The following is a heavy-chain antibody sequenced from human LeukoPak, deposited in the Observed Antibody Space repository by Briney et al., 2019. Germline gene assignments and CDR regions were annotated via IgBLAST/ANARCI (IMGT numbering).Heavy chain of an antibody. CDR3: ARSQSSSSVVYYGMDV. J-gene: IGHJ6*02. V-gene: IGHV1-18*01. CDR2: ISTYNGNT. D-gene: IGHD2-2*01. CDR1: GYTFTSYG. Sequence: ASVKVSCKASGYTFTSYGISWVRQAPGQGLEWMGWISTYNGNTDYPQKLQGRVTMTTDTSTSTAYMELRSLRSDETAVYYCARSQSSSSVVYYGMDVWGQGTTVTVSS.